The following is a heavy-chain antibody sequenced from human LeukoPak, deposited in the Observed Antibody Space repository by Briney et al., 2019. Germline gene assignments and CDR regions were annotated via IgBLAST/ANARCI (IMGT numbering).Heavy chain of an antibody. Sequence: ASVKVSCKASGYTSTGYYMHWVRQAPGQGLEWMGWINPNSGGTNYAQKFQGRVTMTRDTSISTAYMELSRLRSDDTAVYYCASRTTTVTTYSRFGAFDIWGQGTMVTVSS. CDR1: GYTSTGYY. V-gene: IGHV1-2*02. D-gene: IGHD4-17*01. J-gene: IGHJ3*02. CDR2: INPNSGGT. CDR3: ASRTTTVTTYSRFGAFDI.